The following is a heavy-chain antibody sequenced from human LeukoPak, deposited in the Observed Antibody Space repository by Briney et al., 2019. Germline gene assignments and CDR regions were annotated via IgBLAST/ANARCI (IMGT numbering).Heavy chain of an antibody. CDR1: GFIFSSFT. D-gene: IGHD1-26*01. J-gene: IGHJ4*02. V-gene: IGHV3-21*01. CDR3: TRGSRIVGAPPDY. Sequence: GGSLRLSCAASGFIFSSFTMNWVRQAPGKGLEWVSSISSSSSYIYSGDSVQDRFTISRDNAKNSLYLQMNSLRAEDTAVYYCTRGSRIVGAPPDYWGQGILVTVSS. CDR2: ISSSSSYI.